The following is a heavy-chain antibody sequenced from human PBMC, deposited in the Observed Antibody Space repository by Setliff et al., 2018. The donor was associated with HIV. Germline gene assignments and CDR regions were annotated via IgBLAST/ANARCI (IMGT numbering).Heavy chain of an antibody. D-gene: IGHD1-20*01. CDR2: INHSGST. V-gene: IGHV4-34*01. J-gene: IGHJ4*02. CDR1: GGSFSGYY. CDR3: ARLILNWNYFDY. Sequence: PSETLSLTCAVYGGSFSGYYWSWIRQPPGRGLEWLGEINHSGSTNYNPSLKSRVTISVDTSKNQFSLKLSSVTAADTAVYYCARLILNWNYFDYWGQGTLVTVSS.